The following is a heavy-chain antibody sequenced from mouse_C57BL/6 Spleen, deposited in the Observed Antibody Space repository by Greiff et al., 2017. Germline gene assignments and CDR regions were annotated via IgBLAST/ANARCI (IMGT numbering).Heavy chain of an antibody. D-gene: IGHD1-1*01. J-gene: IGHJ2*01. CDR3: ARDYGISDGFDY. V-gene: IGHV1-54*01. CDR2: INPGSGGT. Sequence: VQLEESGAELVRPGASVKVSCKASGYAFTNYLIEWVKQRPGQGLEWIGVINPGSGGTNYNEKFKGKATLTADKSSSTAYMQLSSLTSEDSAVYFCARDYGISDGFDYWGQGTTLTVSS. CDR1: GYAFTNYL.